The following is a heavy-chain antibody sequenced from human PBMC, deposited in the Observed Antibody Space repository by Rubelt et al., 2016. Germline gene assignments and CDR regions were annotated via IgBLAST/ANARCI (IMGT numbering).Heavy chain of an antibody. CDR2: ISYDGSNK. CDR3: AREAEYDFWSGYYGWFDP. D-gene: IGHD3-3*01. V-gene: IGHV3-30*04. CDR1: GFTFSSYA. J-gene: IGHJ5*02. Sequence: SGFTFSSYAMHWVRQAPGKGLEWVAVISYDGSNKYYADSVKGRFTISRDNSKNTLYLQMNSLRAEDTAVYYCAREAEYDFWSGYYGWFDPWGQGTLVTVSS.